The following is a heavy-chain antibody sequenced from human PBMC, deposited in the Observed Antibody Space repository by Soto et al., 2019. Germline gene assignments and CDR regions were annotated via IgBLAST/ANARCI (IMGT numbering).Heavy chain of an antibody. Sequence: QVQLVESGGGVVQPGRSLRLSCAASGFTFSSYGMHWVRQAPGKGLEWVAVIWYDGSNKYYADSVKGRFTISRDNSKNTLYLQMNSLRAEDTAVYYCARGSGYSYGYLYYWGQGTLVTVSS. CDR1: GFTFSSYG. CDR2: IWYDGSNK. V-gene: IGHV3-33*01. J-gene: IGHJ4*02. D-gene: IGHD5-18*01. CDR3: ARGSGYSYGYLYY.